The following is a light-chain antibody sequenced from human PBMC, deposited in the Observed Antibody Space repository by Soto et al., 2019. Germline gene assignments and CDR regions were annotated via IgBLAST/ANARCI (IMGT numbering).Light chain of an antibody. J-gene: IGKJ1*01. Sequence: EIVMTQSPATLSVSPGERAPLSCRASQSVSSNLAWYQQKPGQAPRLLIYVASTRATGIPARFSGSGSGTEFTLTISSLQSEDFAVYYCQQYNNWPRTFGQGTKVDIK. CDR1: QSVSSN. CDR2: VAS. CDR3: QQYNNWPRT. V-gene: IGKV3-15*01.